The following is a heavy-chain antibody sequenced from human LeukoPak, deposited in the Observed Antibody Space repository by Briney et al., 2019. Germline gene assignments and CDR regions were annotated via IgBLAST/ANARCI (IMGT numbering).Heavy chain of an antibody. CDR3: AREDSGYSYGLFDS. CDR1: GYTFTGYY. CDR2: INPNSGGT. Sequence: GASVKVSCKASGYTFTGYYMHWVRQAPGQGLEWMGWINPNSGGTNYAQKFQGRVTMTRDTSINTAYMELSRLRSDDTAVYYCAREDSGYSYGLFDSWGQGTLVTVSS. V-gene: IGHV1-2*02. J-gene: IGHJ4*02. D-gene: IGHD5-18*01.